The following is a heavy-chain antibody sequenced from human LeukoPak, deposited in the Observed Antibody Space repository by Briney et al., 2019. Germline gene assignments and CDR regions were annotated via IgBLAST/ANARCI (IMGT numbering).Heavy chain of an antibody. J-gene: IGHJ4*02. CDR2: INPNTGGA. Sequence: GASVKVSCKASGYTFADYFMHWVRQAPGQGLEWMGRINPNTGGAEYAPKFQGWVTMTRDTSISTAYVEVNRLISDDTAVYYCARDLTSTSNWEFDYWGQGTLVIVSS. D-gene: IGHD1-26*01. CDR3: ARDLTSTSNWEFDY. V-gene: IGHV1-2*04. CDR1: GYTFADYF.